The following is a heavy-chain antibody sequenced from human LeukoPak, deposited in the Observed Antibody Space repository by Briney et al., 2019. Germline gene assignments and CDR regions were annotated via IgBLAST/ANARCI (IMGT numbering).Heavy chain of an antibody. D-gene: IGHD3-22*01. CDR1: GGSISSSSYY. Sequence: SDTLSLTCTVSGGSISSSSYYWGWIRQPPGKGLEWIGSIYYSGSTYYNPSLKSRVTISVDTSKNQFSLKLSSVTAADRAVYYCARHPAPMYYYDSSGYYYYWGQGTLVTVSS. CDR3: ARHPAPMYYYDSSGYYYY. CDR2: IYYSGST. J-gene: IGHJ4*02. V-gene: IGHV4-39*01.